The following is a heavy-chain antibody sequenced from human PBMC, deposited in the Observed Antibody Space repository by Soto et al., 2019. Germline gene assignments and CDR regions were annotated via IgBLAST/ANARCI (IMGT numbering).Heavy chain of an antibody. CDR3: ARPLTPYCSGGRCYSGLDY. Sequence: QVQLVQSGAEVKKPGSSVKVSCKASGGTFSNYAISWVRQAPGQGLEWMGGIIPIFGTANYAQKFRGRVTNTADEATGTAYMELSSLRSEDTAVYYCARPLTPYCSGGRCYSGLDYWGQGTLVTVSS. J-gene: IGHJ4*02. V-gene: IGHV1-69*12. CDR2: IIPIFGTA. CDR1: GGTFSNYA. D-gene: IGHD2-15*01.